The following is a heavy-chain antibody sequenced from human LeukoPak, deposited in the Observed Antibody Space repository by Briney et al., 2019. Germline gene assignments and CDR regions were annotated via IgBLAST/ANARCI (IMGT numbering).Heavy chain of an antibody. V-gene: IGHV4-30-2*01. CDR3: ARGNWNYEYFDY. CDR2: IYHSGST. CDR1: GGSVSSVGYT. J-gene: IGHJ4*02. D-gene: IGHD1-7*01. Sequence: SHTLSLTCAVSGGSVSSVGYTWSWIRPLPGKGLEWIGYIYHSGSTYYNPSLKSRVTISVDRSKNQFSLKLSSVTAADTAVYYCARGNWNYEYFDYWGQGTLVTVAS.